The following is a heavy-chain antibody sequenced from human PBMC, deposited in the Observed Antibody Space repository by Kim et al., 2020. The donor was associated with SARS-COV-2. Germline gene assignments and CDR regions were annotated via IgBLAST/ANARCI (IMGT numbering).Heavy chain of an antibody. CDR1: GFNSAVHA. Sequence: GGSLRLSCVVSGFNSAVHAMHWVRQAPGKGLEWVSGIFWNGGELGYAASVMGRFPISRDIASHSVYLQMDSLRPDDTAFYYCTRDITPGDADVWGQGTT. V-gene: IGHV3-9*02. CDR3: TRDITPGDADV. D-gene: IGHD2-15*01. CDR2: IFWNGGEL. J-gene: IGHJ6*02.